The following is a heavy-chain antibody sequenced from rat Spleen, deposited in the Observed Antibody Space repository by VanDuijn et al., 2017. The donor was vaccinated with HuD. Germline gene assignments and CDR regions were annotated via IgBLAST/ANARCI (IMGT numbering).Heavy chain of an antibody. D-gene: IGHD1-6*01. Sequence: EVQLVESGGGLVQPGRSLTLSCAASGFTFSDYAMAWVRQSPTKGLEWVGSISTGGGNTYYRDSVKGRITISRDNAKSALYLHMDSLTSEDTATYYCATGPRILRLDWFAYWGQGTLVTVSS. CDR1: GFTFSDYA. V-gene: IGHV5S23*01. J-gene: IGHJ3*01. CDR3: ATGPRILRLDWFAY. CDR2: ISTGGGNT.